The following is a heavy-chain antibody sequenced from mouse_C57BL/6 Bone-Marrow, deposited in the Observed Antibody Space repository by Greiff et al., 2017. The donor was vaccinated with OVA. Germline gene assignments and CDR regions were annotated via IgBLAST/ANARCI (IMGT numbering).Heavy chain of an antibody. J-gene: IGHJ3*01. V-gene: IGHV5-6*01. CDR1: GFTFSSYG. CDR3: ARHRLGRFAY. Sequence: EVQLVESGGDLVKPGGSLKLSCAASGFTFSSYGMSWVRQTPDKRLEWVATISSGGSYTYYPDSVKGRFTISRDNAKNTLYLQMSSLKSEDTAMYYCARHRLGRFAYWGQWTLVTVSA. CDR2: ISSGGSYT. D-gene: IGHD4-1*01.